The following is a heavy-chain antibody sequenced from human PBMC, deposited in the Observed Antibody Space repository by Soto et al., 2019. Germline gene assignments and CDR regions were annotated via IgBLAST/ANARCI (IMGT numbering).Heavy chain of an antibody. CDR3: AGDAYYYGLGSYSWFDP. V-gene: IGHV4-34*01. CDR1: GGPFSGYY. Sequence: PSETLSLTCAVYGGPFSGYYWSWIRQPPGKRLEWIGEINHSGSTNYNPSLKSRVTISVDTSKNQFSLKLSSVTAADTAVYYCAGDAYYYGLGSYSWFDPWGQGTLVTVSS. J-gene: IGHJ5*02. D-gene: IGHD3-10*01. CDR2: INHSGST.